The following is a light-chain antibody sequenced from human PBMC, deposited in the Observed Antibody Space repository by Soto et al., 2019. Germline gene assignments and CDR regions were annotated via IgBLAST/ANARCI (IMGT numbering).Light chain of an antibody. Sequence: QSVLTQPPSVSAAPGQTVTISCSGGSSNIGNNVVAWYQQFPGTAPKLLIYDNNKRPSGIPDRFSGSKSGTSATLGITGLQTGDEADYYCGTWVSGLNAGGVFGGGTQLTVL. V-gene: IGLV1-51*01. CDR2: DNN. J-gene: IGLJ2*01. CDR1: SSNIGNNV. CDR3: GTWVSGLNAGGV.